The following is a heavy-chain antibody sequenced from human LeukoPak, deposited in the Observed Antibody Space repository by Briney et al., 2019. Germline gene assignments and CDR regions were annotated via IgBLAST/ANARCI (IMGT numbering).Heavy chain of an antibody. CDR1: GGSFSGYY. D-gene: IGHD6-19*01. CDR2: INHSGST. J-gene: IGHJ5*02. CDR3: ARGLANSALLTVAGNNWFDP. V-gene: IGHV4-34*01. Sequence: SETLSLTCAVYGGSFSGYYWSWIRQPPGKGLEWIGEINHSGSTNYNPSLKSRVTISVDTSKNQFSLKLSSVTAADTAVYYCARGLANSALLTVAGNNWFDPWGQGTLVTVSS.